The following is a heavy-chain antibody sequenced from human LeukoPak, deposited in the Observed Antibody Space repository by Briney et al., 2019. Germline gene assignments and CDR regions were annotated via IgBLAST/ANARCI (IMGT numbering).Heavy chain of an antibody. J-gene: IGHJ4*02. CDR1: GFTFSSYW. CDR2: IKQDGSEK. D-gene: IGHD3-10*01. CDR3: ARGRGVRGVISDY. V-gene: IGHV3-7*01. Sequence: PGGSLRLSCAASGFTFSSYWMSWVRQAPGKELEWVANIKQDGSEKYYVDSVKGRFTISRDNAKNSLYLQMNSLRAEDTAVYYCARGRGVRGVISDYWGQGTLVTVSS.